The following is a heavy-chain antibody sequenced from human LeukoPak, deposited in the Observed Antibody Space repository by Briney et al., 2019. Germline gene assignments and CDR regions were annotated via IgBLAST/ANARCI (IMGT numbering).Heavy chain of an antibody. Sequence: ASVKVSCKASGYSFTSYDITWVRQAPGQGLEWMGWISAYNGNTNYAQKLQGRVTMTTDTSTSTAYMELRSLRSDDTAVYYCARDSGCSGGSCYSDYYYGMDVWGQGTTVTVSS. D-gene: IGHD2-15*01. CDR2: ISAYNGNT. CDR3: ARDSGCSGGSCYSDYYYGMDV. V-gene: IGHV1-18*01. CDR1: GYSFTSYD. J-gene: IGHJ6*02.